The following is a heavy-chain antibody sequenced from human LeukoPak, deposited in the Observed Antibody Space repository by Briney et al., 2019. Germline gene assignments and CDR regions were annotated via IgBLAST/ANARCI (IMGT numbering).Heavy chain of an antibody. CDR1: GFTFSSFA. V-gene: IGHV3-64D*06. Sequence: GGSLRLSCSASGFTFSSFAMHWVRQAPGKGLEYVSAISSDGGSTYYADSVKGRFTISRDNSKNTLNLQMSSLRPEDMAVYYCVPLEGDAFDIWGQGRMVTVSS. CDR3: VPLEGDAFDI. D-gene: IGHD1-1*01. CDR2: ISSDGGST. J-gene: IGHJ3*02.